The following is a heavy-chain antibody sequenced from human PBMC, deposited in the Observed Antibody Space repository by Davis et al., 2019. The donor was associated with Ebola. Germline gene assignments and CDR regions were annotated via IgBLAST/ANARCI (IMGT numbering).Heavy chain of an antibody. CDR2: LSAYNGNT. CDR1: RYTFTSYG. V-gene: IGHV1-18*01. D-gene: IGHD6-13*01. J-gene: IGHJ6*02. Sequence: ASVKVSCKASRYTFTSYGISWVRHAPGQGLEWMGWLSAYNGNTNYAQKLQGRVTMTTDTSTSTAYMELRSLRSDDTAVYYCARDRRVLRVTQQLSPYYYYGMDVWGQGTTVTVSS. CDR3: ARDRRVLRVTQQLSPYYYYGMDV.